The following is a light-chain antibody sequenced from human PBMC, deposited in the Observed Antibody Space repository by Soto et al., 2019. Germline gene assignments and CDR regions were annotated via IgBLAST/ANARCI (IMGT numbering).Light chain of an antibody. CDR2: KAS. J-gene: IGKJ1*01. V-gene: IGKV1-5*03. CDR3: LQYNSYSWT. Sequence: DIQMTQSPSTLSASVGDRVTITCRASQSISSWLAWYQQKPGKAPKLLIYKASTLESVVPSRFSGSGSGTEFTLTISSLQPDDFATYYCLQYNSYSWTFGQGTKVEIK. CDR1: QSISSW.